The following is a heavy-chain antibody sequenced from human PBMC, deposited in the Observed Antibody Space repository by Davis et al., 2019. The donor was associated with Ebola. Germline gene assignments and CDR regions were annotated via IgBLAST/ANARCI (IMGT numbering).Heavy chain of an antibody. J-gene: IGHJ5*02. V-gene: IGHV4-38-2*02. D-gene: IGHD6-6*01. CDR1: GYSISSVYY. CDR3: ARVGVAAPWFDP. Sequence: SETLSLTCTVSGYSISSVYYWGWIRQPPGKGLEWIGSIYHNGNSYYNPSLRSRVTMSVDTSKNQFSLKLSSVTAADTAVYYCARVGVAAPWFDPWGQGTLVTVSS. CDR2: IYHNGNS.